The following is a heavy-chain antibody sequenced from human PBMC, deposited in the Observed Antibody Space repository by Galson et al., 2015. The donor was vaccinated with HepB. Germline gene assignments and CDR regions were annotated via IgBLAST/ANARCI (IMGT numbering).Heavy chain of an antibody. V-gene: IGHV1-69*10. CDR3: AKGHWISFPTMIRGVIPDSFDI. Sequence: SVKVSCKVSGGIFSTSVISWVRRAPGQGLEWMGRTIPILGTTEYAQRFQGRVSITADKSTSTVYLDLRSLRSDDGALFYCAKGHWISFPTMIRGVIPDSFDIWGQGTKITVSS. J-gene: IGHJ3*02. CDR2: TIPILGTT. D-gene: IGHD3-10*01. CDR1: GGIFSTSV.